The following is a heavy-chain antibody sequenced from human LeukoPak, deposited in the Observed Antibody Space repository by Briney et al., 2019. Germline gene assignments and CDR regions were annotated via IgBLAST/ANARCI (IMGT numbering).Heavy chain of an antibody. V-gene: IGHV3-43*01. Sequence: GGSLRLSCATSGFNFDRYTIHWVRQAPGKGLEWVSLAGWAGGTTFYSDSVRGRFTISRDSGRKSMYLQMNSLTTDDTAFYFCAKELDTMFFDYWGQGALVTVSS. J-gene: IGHJ4*02. D-gene: IGHD3-10*02. CDR2: AGWAGGTT. CDR1: GFNFDRYT. CDR3: AKELDTMFFDY.